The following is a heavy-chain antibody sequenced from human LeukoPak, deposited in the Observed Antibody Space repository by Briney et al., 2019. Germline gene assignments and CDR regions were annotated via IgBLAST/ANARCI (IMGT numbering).Heavy chain of an antibody. CDR3: ARAYDFWSGYFSTYYYYYMDV. J-gene: IGHJ6*03. D-gene: IGHD3-3*01. Sequence: GGSLRLSCAASGFTFSSYSMNWVRQAPGKGLEWVSSISSSSSYIYYADSVEGRFTISRDNAKNSLYLQMNSLRAEDTAVYYCARAYDFWSGYFSTYYYYYMDVWGKGTTVTVSS. CDR1: GFTFSSYS. CDR2: ISSSSSYI. V-gene: IGHV3-21*01.